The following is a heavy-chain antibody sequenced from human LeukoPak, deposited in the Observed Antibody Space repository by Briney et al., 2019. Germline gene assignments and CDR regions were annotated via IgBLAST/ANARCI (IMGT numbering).Heavy chain of an antibody. CDR1: GYTFTGYY. D-gene: IGHD6-13*01. Sequence: GASVKVSCKASGYTFTGYYMHWVRQAPGQGLEWMGWINPNSGGTNYAQKFQGRVTMTRDTSISTAYMELSRLRSDDTAVYYCARGRTGPYSSSWYGDYWGQGTLVTVSS. CDR2: INPNSGGT. V-gene: IGHV1-2*02. CDR3: ARGRTGPYSSSWYGDY. J-gene: IGHJ4*02.